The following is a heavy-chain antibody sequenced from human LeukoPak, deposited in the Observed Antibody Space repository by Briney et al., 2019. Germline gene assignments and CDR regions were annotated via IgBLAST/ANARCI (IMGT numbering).Heavy chain of an antibody. J-gene: IGHJ5*02. CDR1: GGTFSSYA. CDR2: IIPIFGTA. V-gene: IGHV1-69*13. CDR3: ARVVPLDYYGSGSYLSWFDP. Sequence: ASVKVSCKASGGTFSSYAISWVRQAPGQGLEWMGGIIPIFGTANYAQKFQGRVTITADESTSTAYMELSSLRSEDTAVYYCARVVPLDYYGSGSYLSWFDPWGQGTLVTVSS. D-gene: IGHD3-10*01.